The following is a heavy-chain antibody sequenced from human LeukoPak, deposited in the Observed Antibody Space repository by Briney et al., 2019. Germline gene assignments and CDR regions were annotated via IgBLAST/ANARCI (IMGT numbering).Heavy chain of an antibody. J-gene: IGHJ3*02. V-gene: IGHV3-23*01. Sequence: GASLRLSCAASGFTFSSYAMSWVHQAPGKGLEWVSAISGSGGSTYYADSVKGRFTISRDNAKNSLYLQMNSLRAEDTAVYYCARDSSGYSYGLTFDAFDIWGQGTMVTVSS. CDR3: ARDSSGYSYGLTFDAFDI. CDR2: ISGSGGST. D-gene: IGHD5-18*01. CDR1: GFTFSSYA.